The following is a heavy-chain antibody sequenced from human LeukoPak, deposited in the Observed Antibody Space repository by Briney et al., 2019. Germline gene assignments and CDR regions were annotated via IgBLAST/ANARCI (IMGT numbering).Heavy chain of an antibody. CDR1: GFTLTRYS. V-gene: IGHV3-48*02. CDR2: ISPSSTSI. CDR3: ARAAYNSSPDY. D-gene: IGHD6-13*01. Sequence: GESLRLSCAAPGFTLTRYSMNWARQAPGKGLEWISYISPSSTSIHYADSVKGRFTISRDNAKNSLYLQMNSLRDEDTAVYYCARAAYNSSPDYWGQGTLVTVSS. J-gene: IGHJ4*02.